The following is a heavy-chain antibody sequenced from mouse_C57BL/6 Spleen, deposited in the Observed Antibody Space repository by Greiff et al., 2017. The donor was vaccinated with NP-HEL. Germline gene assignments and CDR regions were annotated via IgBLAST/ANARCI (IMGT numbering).Heavy chain of an antibody. CDR3: AREWITTVVATDFDY. D-gene: IGHD1-1*01. Sequence: QVQLKQSGPELVKPGASVKISCKASGYAFSSSWMNWVKQRPGKGLEWIGRIYPGDGDTNYNGKFKGKATLTADKSSSTAYMQLSSLTSEDSAVYFCAREWITTVVATDFDYWGQGTTLTVSS. J-gene: IGHJ2*01. V-gene: IGHV1-82*01. CDR1: GYAFSSSW. CDR2: IYPGDGDT.